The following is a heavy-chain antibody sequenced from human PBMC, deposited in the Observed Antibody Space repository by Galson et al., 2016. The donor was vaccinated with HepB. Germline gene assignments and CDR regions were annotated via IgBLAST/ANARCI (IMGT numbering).Heavy chain of an antibody. CDR2: IYHDGST. CDR3: ARDTRGPGYSYGMDV. J-gene: IGHJ6*02. V-gene: IGHV4-4*01. D-gene: IGHD2-15*01. Sequence: ETLSLTFTVSGASTASSNWWSWVRQPPGKGLDWIGEIYHDGSTNYNPSLESRVTISVDNLKKQFSLSLRAVSAADTAMYWCARDTRGPGYSYGMDVWGQGTTVIVSS. CDR1: GASTASSNW.